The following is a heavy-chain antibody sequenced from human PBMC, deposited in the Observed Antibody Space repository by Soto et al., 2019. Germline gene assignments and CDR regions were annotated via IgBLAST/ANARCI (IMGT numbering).Heavy chain of an antibody. CDR3: ARSAVSGDTFDI. V-gene: IGHV4-31*03. D-gene: IGHD6-19*01. J-gene: IGHJ3*02. Sequence: SETLSLTCTASGASISSAGYYWSWIRQHPGKGLEWIGYIYYSGSTNYNPSLKSRVTISVDTSKNQFSLKLSSVTAADTAVYYCARSAVSGDTFDIWGLGTMVTVSS. CDR1: GASISSAGYY. CDR2: IYYSGST.